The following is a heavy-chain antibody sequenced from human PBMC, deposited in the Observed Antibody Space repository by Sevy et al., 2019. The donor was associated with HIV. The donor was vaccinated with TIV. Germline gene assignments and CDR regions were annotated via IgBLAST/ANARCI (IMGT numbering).Heavy chain of an antibody. Sequence: GGSLRLSCAASGFTFSCYSMNWVRQAPGKGLEWVSYISSSSSTIYYADSVKGRFTISRDNAKNSLYLQMNSLRDEDTAVYYCAREREAAAGTNKEFDYWGQGTLVTVSS. D-gene: IGHD6-13*01. CDR3: AREREAAAGTNKEFDY. CDR1: GFTFSCYS. CDR2: ISSSSSTI. J-gene: IGHJ4*02. V-gene: IGHV3-48*02.